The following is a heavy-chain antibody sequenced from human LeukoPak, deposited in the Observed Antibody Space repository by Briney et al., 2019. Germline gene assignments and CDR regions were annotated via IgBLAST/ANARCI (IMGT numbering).Heavy chain of an antibody. Sequence: GGSLTLSCAASGFTYSNAWMSWVRQAPGKGLDGVGRIKSKNDGGRTDYDAPVKGRFTISRDDSKNTLFLQMNSLKTEDTAVYYCTLPWGSGSYYDYWGQGTLVTVSS. V-gene: IGHV3-15*01. CDR1: GFTYSNAW. D-gene: IGHD3-10*01. CDR3: TLPWGSGSYYDY. J-gene: IGHJ4*02. CDR2: IKSKNDGGRT.